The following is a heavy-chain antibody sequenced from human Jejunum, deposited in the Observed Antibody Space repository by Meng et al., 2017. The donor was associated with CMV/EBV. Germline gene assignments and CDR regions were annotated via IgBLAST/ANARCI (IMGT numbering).Heavy chain of an antibody. D-gene: IGHD3-16*02. V-gene: IGHV2-5*01. CDR1: TSGVG. CDR2: IYWNDDK. CDR3: AHNSHHPWGTYRDYYFEY. Sequence: TSGVGVAWIRQPPGKALEWLALIYWNDDKRYISSLKSRLTVTKDTSKNQVVLTMTNMDPVDTATYYCAHNSHHPWGTYRDYYFEYWGQGTLVTVSS. J-gene: IGHJ4*02.